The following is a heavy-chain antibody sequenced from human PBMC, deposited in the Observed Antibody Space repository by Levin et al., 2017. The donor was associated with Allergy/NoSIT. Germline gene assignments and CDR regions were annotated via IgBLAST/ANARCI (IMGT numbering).Heavy chain of an antibody. CDR1: GFSFDDYA. CDR3: AKDNGEAFYYYMDV. CDR2: ISWNSGSI. J-gene: IGHJ6*03. V-gene: IGHV3-9*01. D-gene: IGHD2-21*01. Sequence: PGGSLRLSCAASGFSFDDYAMHWVRQTPGKGLEWISGISWNSGSINYADSVKGRFTISRDNAKNSLYLQMKSLRTEDTALYYCAKDNGEAFYYYMDVWGQGTPVTVS.